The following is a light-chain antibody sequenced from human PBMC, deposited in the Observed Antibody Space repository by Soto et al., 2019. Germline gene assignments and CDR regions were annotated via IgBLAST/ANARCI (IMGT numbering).Light chain of an antibody. Sequence: QSVLTQPASVSGSPGQSITISCTGTSSDVGGYNYVSWYQQHPGKAPKLMIYEVSNRPLGVSNRFSGSKSGNTASLTISGLQAEDEADYYCSSYTSSSTLVVFGTGTKVTVL. J-gene: IGLJ1*01. CDR3: SSYTSSSTLVV. V-gene: IGLV2-14*01. CDR1: SSDVGGYNY. CDR2: EVS.